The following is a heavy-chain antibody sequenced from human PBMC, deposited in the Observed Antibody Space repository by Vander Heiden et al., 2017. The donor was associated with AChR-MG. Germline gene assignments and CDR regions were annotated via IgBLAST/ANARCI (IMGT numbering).Heavy chain of an antibody. CDR2: INHSGST. D-gene: IGHD2-2*01. CDR1: GGSFSGYY. Sequence: QVQLQQWGAGLLKPSETLSLTCAVYGGSFSGYYWSWIRQPPGKGLEWIGEINHSGSTNYNPSLKSRVTISVDTSKNQFSLKLSSVTAADTAVYYCASIVVVPAAILPYYYMDVWGKGTTVTVSS. V-gene: IGHV4-34*01. CDR3: ASIVVVPAAILPYYYMDV. J-gene: IGHJ6*03.